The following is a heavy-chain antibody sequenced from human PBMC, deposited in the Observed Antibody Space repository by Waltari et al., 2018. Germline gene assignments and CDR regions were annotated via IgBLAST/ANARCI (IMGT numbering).Heavy chain of an antibody. CDR2: INPKIGNA. CDR3: ARGAVPGKGANWFDP. V-gene: IGHV1-8*01. Sequence: QVQLVQSGAEVKKPGASVKVSCKASGYTFTGYDINWVRQATGQGLEWMGWINPKIGNAYSTPKFQDRVIMTTDISTSTVYMELNSLRPDDTGVYFCARGAVPGKGANWFDPWGQGTLVIVSS. J-gene: IGHJ5*02. D-gene: IGHD3-16*01. CDR1: GYTFTGYD.